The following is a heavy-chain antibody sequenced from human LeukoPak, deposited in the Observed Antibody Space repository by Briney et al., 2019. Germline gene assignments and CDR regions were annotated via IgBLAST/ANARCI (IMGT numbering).Heavy chain of an antibody. CDR3: ARWWDDGSGYSYLYGMDV. V-gene: IGHV1-46*01. D-gene: IGHD3-22*01. Sequence: ASVKVSCKASGYTFTGYYMHWVRQAPGQGLEWMGIIIPSGGSTSYAQKFQGRVTMTRDTSTSTVYMELSSLRSEDTAVYYCARWWDDGSGYSYLYGMDVRGQGTTVTVSS. J-gene: IGHJ6*02. CDR2: IIPSGGST. CDR1: GYTFTGYY.